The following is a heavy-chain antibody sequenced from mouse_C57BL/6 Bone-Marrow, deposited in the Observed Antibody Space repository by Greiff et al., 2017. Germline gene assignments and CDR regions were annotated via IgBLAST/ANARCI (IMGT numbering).Heavy chain of an antibody. CDR2: IYPRSGNT. D-gene: IGHD2-4*01. J-gene: IGHJ4*01. CDR3: ARVGDDYDDYAMDY. CDR1: GYTFTSYG. Sequence: VQLQQSGAELARPGASVKLSCKASGYTFTSYGISWVKQRTGQGLEWIGEIYPRSGNTYYNEKFKGKATLTADKSSSTAYMELRSLTSEDSAVYYCARVGDDYDDYAMDYWGQGTSVTVTS. V-gene: IGHV1-81*01.